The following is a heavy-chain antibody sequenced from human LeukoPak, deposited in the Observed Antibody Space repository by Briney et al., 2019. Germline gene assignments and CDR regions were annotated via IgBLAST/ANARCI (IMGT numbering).Heavy chain of an antibody. D-gene: IGHD3-10*01. J-gene: IGHJ4*02. CDR2: IYSGGST. Sequence: GGSLRLSCAASGFTVSNNYMTWVRQAPGKGLEWVSLIYSGGSTYYADSVKGRFTISRDNSKNTLYLQMNSLRAEDTAVYYCARVGITMVREVFIHDYWGQGTLVTVSS. CDR1: GFTVSNNY. V-gene: IGHV3-53*01. CDR3: ARVGITMVREVFIHDY.